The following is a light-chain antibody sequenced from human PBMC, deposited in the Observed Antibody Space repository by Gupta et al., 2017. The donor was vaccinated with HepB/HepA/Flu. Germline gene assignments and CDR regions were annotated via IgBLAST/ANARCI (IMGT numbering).Light chain of an antibody. CDR3: SSYTSSSTLEV. V-gene: IGLV2-14*01. CDR1: SSDVGGYNY. J-gene: IGLJ1*01. CDR2: DVS. Sequence: QSALTQPASVSESPGQSITISCTGTSSDVGGYNYVSWYQQHSGKAPKLMIYDVSNRPSGVSNRFSGSKSGNTASLTISGLQAEDEADYYCSSYTSSSTLEVFGSGTKVTVL.